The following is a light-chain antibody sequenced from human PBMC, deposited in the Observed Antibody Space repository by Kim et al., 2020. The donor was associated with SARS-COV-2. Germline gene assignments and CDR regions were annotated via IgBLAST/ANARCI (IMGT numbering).Light chain of an antibody. CDR2: GAS. Sequence: EIVLTQSPGTLSLSAGERATLSCRASQTVSSDYLAWFQQKPGQPPRLLIYGASSRAAGVPDRFSGSGSGTDFTLTISRLEPEDFAVYFCQHYSGSLCTFGQGTQLEIK. J-gene: IGKJ1*01. CDR1: QTVSSDY. V-gene: IGKV3-20*01. CDR3: QHYSGSLCT.